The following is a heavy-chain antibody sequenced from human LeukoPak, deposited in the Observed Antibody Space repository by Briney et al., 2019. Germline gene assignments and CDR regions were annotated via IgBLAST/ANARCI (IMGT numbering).Heavy chain of an antibody. D-gene: IGHD3-22*01. CDR2: ISYDGSNK. V-gene: IGHV3-30-3*02. J-gene: IGHJ4*02. CDR1: GFTFSSYA. CDR3: AKDYYYDSSGYYY. Sequence: GGSLRLSCAASGFTFSSYAIHWVRQAPGKGLEWVAVISYDGSNKYYADSVKGRFTISRDNSKNTLYLQMNSLRAEDTAVYYCAKDYYYDSSGYYYWGQGTLVTVSS.